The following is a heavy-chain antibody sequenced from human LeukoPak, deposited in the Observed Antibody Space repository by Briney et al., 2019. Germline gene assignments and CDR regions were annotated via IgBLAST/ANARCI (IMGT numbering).Heavy chain of an antibody. D-gene: IGHD6-19*01. CDR1: GVSISSHY. CDR2: IYYSGST. J-gene: IGHJ4*02. V-gene: IGHV4-59*08. CDR3: ARYGYSSGWYADY. Sequence: PSETLSLTCTVSGVSISSHYWSWIRQPPGKGLEYIGYIYYSGSTNYNPSLKSRVTISVDTSKNQFSLTLSSVTAADTAEYYCARYGYSSGWYADYWGRGTLVTGSS.